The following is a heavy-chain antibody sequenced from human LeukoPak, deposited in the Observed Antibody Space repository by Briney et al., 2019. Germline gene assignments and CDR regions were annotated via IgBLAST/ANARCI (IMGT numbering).Heavy chain of an antibody. CDR1: GYTFTSHG. V-gene: IGHV1-18*01. J-gene: IGHJ4*02. CDR2: ITVNNGYT. D-gene: IGHD2-2*01. CDR3: AKVHCISTNCNHIWTYFDY. Sequence: ASVKVSCKAAGYTFTSHGFIWLRQAPGQGLEWMGWITVNNGYTKYAQELQGRVTMTTDTSTSTAYMELRSLRSDDTAMYYCAKVHCISTNCNHIWTYFDYWGQGTLVTVSS.